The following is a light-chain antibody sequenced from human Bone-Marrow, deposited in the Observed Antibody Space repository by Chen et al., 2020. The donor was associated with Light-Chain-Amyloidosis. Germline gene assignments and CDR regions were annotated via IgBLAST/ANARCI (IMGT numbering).Light chain of an antibody. CDR3: QVWDRSSDRPV. CDR1: NIGSTS. J-gene: IGLJ3*02. CDR2: DDS. V-gene: IGLV3-21*02. Sequence: SYVLTPPSWVPVAPGQTATIPCGGTNIGSTSVHWYQQTPVQAPLLVVYDDSDRPSGITERLSGSNSGNTATLTISRVEAGDEADYYCQVWDRSSDRPVFGGGTKLTVL.